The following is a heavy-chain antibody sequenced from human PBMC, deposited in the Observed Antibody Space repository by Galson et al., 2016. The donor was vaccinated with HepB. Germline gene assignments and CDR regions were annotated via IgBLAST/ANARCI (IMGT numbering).Heavy chain of an antibody. CDR3: ARHRGGENVLAGLRRRDDAFDL. Sequence: QSGAEVKKPGDSLKISCKGSGYSFTTYSISWVRQMPGKGLEWVGFIYPDDSDTRYSPSFQGQVTISADKSISTAYLQWSSLKASDTATYYCARHRGGENVLAGLRRRDDAFDLWGQGTRITVSS. CDR2: IYPDDSDT. V-gene: IGHV5-51*01. J-gene: IGHJ3*01. D-gene: IGHD6-19*01. CDR1: GYSFTTYS.